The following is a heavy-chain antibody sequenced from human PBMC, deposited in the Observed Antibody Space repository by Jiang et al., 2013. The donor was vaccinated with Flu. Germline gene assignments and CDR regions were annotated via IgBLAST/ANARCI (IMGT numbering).Heavy chain of an antibody. J-gene: IGHJ4*02. D-gene: IGHD1-26*01. Sequence: GGGTAYAQKFQGRVIMTSDTSTSSVYMELSSLGSGDTAVYYCARCLYGGSFSGLIDYWGQGTLVTVSS. V-gene: IGHV1-46*01. CDR2: GGGT. CDR3: ARCLYGGSFSGLIDY.